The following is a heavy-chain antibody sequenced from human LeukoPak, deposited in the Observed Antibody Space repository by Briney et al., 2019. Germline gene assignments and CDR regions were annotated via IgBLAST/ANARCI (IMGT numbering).Heavy chain of an antibody. CDR1: GFTFSSYW. CDR2: INIEGSTT. V-gene: IGHV3-74*01. J-gene: IGHJ5*02. CDR3: ARELRYYYDSKWFDP. Sequence: GGSLRLSCAASGFTFSSYWMHWVRQAPGKGLVWVSRINIEGSTTNYADSVKGRITISRDNAKNTLYLHMNSLRDEDTAVYYCARELRYYYDSKWFDPWGEGTLVTVSS. D-gene: IGHD3-10*01.